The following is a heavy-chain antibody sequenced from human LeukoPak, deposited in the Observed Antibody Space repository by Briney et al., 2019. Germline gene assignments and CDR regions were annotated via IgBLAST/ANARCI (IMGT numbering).Heavy chain of an antibody. J-gene: IGHJ6*02. CDR3: ARLRFLNYYYYGMDV. CDR1: GGSISSYY. Sequence: SETLSLTCTVSGGSISSYYWSWIRQPPGKGLEWIGYIYYSGSTNYNPSLKSRVTISVDTSKNQFSLKLSSVTAADTAAYYCARLRFLNYYYYGMDVWGQGTTVTVSS. V-gene: IGHV4-59*08. CDR2: IYYSGST. D-gene: IGHD3-3*01.